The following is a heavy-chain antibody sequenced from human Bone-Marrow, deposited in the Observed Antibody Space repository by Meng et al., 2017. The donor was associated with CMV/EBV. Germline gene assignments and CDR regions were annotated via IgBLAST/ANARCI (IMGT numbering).Heavy chain of an antibody. Sequence: GGPLRLPCAASGFPFSEYGIHWARQAPGKGLEWVAFIRNDGSNRYYGDSVKGRFTISSDNSNNTVSPQMNTLRAEDTAVYYCAKDNPVLAYWGQGVLVTVSS. V-gene: IGHV3-30*02. D-gene: IGHD2-15*01. CDR2: IRNDGSNR. J-gene: IGHJ4*02. CDR1: GFPFSEYG. CDR3: AKDNPVLAY.